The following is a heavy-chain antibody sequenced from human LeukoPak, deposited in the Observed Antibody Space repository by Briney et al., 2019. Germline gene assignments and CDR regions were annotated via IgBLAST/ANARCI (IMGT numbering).Heavy chain of an antibody. CDR2: ISGSGGST. V-gene: IGHV3-23*01. J-gene: IGHJ4*02. CDR1: GFTFSSYA. Sequence: GGSLRLSCAASGFTFSSYAMSWVRQAPGKGLEWVSAISGSGGSTYYADSVKGRFTISRDNSKNTLYLQMNSLRAEDMAVYYCAKDRLSGLEAYWGQGTLVTVSS. D-gene: IGHD3-22*01. CDR3: AKDRLSGLEAY.